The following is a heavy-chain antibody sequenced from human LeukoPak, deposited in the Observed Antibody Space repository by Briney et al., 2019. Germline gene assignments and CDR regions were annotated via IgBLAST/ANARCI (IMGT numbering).Heavy chain of an antibody. V-gene: IGHV4-59*02. D-gene: IGHD2-21*02. Sequence: SETLSLTCTVSGGSVSSHYWNWIRQPPGEVLEWIGYIYYTGSTNYNPSLKSRVTISLDTSKNQFSLKLRSVTAADTAVYYCARRVVVVTANDKSDAFDMWGQGTVVTVSS. CDR1: GGSVSSHY. J-gene: IGHJ3*02. CDR3: ARRVVVVTANDKSDAFDM. CDR2: IYYTGST.